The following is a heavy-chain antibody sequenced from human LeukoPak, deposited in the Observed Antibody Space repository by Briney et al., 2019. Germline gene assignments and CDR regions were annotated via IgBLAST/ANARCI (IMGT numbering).Heavy chain of an antibody. CDR2: ISSSGSTI. CDR1: GFIFSNYA. V-gene: IGHV3-48*03. J-gene: IGHJ6*04. Sequence: GGSLRLSCTTSGFIFSNYAVNWVRQAPGKGLEWVSYISSSGSTIYYADSVKGRFTISRDNAKNSLYLQMNSLRAEDTAVYYCAELGITMIGGVWGKGTTVTISS. CDR3: AELGITMIGGV. D-gene: IGHD3-10*02.